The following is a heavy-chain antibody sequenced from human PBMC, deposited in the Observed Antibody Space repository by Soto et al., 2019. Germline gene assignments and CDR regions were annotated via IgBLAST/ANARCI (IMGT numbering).Heavy chain of an antibody. CDR1: GYSFTSYW. V-gene: IGHV5-51*01. Sequence: ESLKISCKGSGYSFTSYWIGWVRQMPGKGLEWMGIIYPGDSDTRYSPSFQGQVTISADKSISTAYLQWSSLKASDTAMYYCARQRSSRSLRSSNMVRGVYVFDEWGQGTLVTVSS. D-gene: IGHD3-10*01. CDR3: ARQRSSRSLRSSNMVRGVYVFDE. J-gene: IGHJ4*02. CDR2: IYPGDSDT.